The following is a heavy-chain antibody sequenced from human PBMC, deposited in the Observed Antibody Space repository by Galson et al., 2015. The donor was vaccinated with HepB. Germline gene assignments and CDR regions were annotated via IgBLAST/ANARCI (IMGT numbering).Heavy chain of an antibody. CDR2: TYYRSKWYN. Sequence: CAISGDSVSSNSAAWNWIRQSPSRGLEWLGRTYYRSKWYNDYAVSVKSRITINPDTSKNQFSLQLNSVTPEDTAVYYCTTLPSGGYSGSYYAYHYYMDVWGKGTTVTVSS. CDR1: GDSVSSNSAA. CDR3: TTLPSGGYSGSYYAYHYYMDV. D-gene: IGHD1-26*01. V-gene: IGHV6-1*01. J-gene: IGHJ6*03.